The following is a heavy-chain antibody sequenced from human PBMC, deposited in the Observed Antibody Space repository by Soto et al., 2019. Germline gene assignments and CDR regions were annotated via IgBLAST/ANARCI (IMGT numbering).Heavy chain of an antibody. J-gene: IGHJ4*02. D-gene: IGHD6-19*01. CDR2: ISYDGSNK. V-gene: IGHV3-30*18. Sequence: QVQLVESGGGVVQPGRSLRLSCAASGFTFSSYGMHWVRQAPGKGLEWVAVISYDGSNKYYADSVKGRFTISRDNSKNTLYLQMNSLRAEDTAVYYCAKDLSGWYEGYWGQGTLVTVSS. CDR1: GFTFSSYG. CDR3: AKDLSGWYEGY.